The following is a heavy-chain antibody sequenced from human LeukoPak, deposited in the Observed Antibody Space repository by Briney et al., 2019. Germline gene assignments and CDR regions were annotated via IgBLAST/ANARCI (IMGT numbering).Heavy chain of an antibody. V-gene: IGHV1-3*01. CDR1: GYTFTRCA. J-gene: IGHJ3*02. Sequence: GASVKVSCKTSGYTFTRCAVHWVRQAPGQRLEWMGWIHADSGNTKYSQKLQGRVTIARDTSASTIYMELSSLRFEDTAVYFCTIGLAGDWDAFDIWGLRTMVTVSS. CDR2: IHADSGNT. CDR3: TIGLAGDWDAFDI. D-gene: IGHD6-19*01.